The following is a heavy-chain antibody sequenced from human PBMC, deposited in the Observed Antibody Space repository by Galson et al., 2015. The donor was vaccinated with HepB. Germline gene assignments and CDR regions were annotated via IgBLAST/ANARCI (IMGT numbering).Heavy chain of an antibody. Sequence: SLRLSCAASGFTFSSYAMHWVRQAPGKGLEWVAVISYDGSNKYYADSVKGRFTISRDNSKNTLYLQMNSLRAEDTAVYYCARDRASSRDWGAFDIWGQGTMVTVSS. J-gene: IGHJ3*02. V-gene: IGHV3-30-3*01. D-gene: IGHD3/OR15-3a*01. CDR3: ARDRASSRDWGAFDI. CDR2: ISYDGSNK. CDR1: GFTFSSYA.